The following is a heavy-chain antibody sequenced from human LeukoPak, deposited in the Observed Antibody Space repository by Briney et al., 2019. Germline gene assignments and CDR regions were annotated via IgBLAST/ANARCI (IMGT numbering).Heavy chain of an antibody. V-gene: IGHV4-34*01. J-gene: IGHJ4*02. CDR2: INHSGST. D-gene: IGHD4-17*01. CDR3: ARANYGDTSYYFDY. CDR1: GASFSGYY. Sequence: SETLSLTCAVYGASFSGYYWSWIRQPPGKGLEWIGEINHSGSTNYNLSLKSRVTISVDTSKNQFSLKLSSVTAADTAVYYCARANYGDTSYYFDYWGQGTLVTVSS.